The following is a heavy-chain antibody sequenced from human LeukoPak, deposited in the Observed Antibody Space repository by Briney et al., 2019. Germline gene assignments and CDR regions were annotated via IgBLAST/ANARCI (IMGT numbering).Heavy chain of an antibody. D-gene: IGHD3-10*01. Sequence: GRSLRLSCSASGFTFSSNGMHWVRQAPGKGLEWVAVIWYDGSNKYYADSVKGRFTISRDNSKNTLYLQMNSLRAEDTAVYYCAKDAIGESYFDYWGQGTLVTVSS. CDR3: AKDAIGESYFDY. CDR2: IWYDGSNK. J-gene: IGHJ4*02. CDR1: GFTFSSNG. V-gene: IGHV3-33*06.